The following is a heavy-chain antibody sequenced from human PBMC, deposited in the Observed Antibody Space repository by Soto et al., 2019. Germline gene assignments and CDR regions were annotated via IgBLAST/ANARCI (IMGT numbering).Heavy chain of an antibody. CDR3: ARRGSGSYSDY. V-gene: IGHV4-39*01. J-gene: IGHJ4*02. D-gene: IGHD3-10*01. Sequence: SETPYLTCTVSVGSISSSSYYWDWIRQPPGKGLEWIGSIYYSGSTHYNPSLKSRVTISVDTSKNQFSLKLSSVTAADTAVYYCARRGSGSYSDYWGQGTLVTVSS. CDR1: VGSISSSSYY. CDR2: IYYSGST.